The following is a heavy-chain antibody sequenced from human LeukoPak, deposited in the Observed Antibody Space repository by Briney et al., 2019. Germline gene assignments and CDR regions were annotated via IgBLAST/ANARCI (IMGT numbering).Heavy chain of an antibody. CDR2: IYYSGST. CDR1: GGSISGSSYY. V-gene: IGHV4-39*02. D-gene: IGHD5-12*01. Sequence: SETLSLTCTVSGGSISGSSYYWGWIRQPPGKGLEWIGSIYYSGSTYYNPSLKSRVTISVDTSKDQFSLKLSSVTAADTAVYYCARENIVATIDYWGQGTLVPVSS. CDR3: ARENIVATIDY. J-gene: IGHJ4*02.